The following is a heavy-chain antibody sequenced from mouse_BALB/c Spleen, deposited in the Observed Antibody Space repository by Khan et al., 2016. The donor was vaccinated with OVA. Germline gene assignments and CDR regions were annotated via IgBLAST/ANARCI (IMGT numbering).Heavy chain of an antibody. D-gene: IGHD1-1*01. J-gene: IGHJ4*01. V-gene: IGHV1S41*01. CDR1: GYTFTSYW. Sequence: DLVKPRASVKLSCKASGYTFTSYWINWIKQRPGQGLEWIGRIGPGSSNTYYNEMFKGKATLTVDTSSSIAYLQLSSLSSEDSAVYCCARENYYCRRCYAMDYWGQGTSVTVSS. CDR3: ARENYYCRRCYAMDY. CDR2: IGPGSSNT.